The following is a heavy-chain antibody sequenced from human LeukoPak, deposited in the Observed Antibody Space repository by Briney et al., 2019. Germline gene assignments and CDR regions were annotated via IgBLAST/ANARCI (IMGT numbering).Heavy chain of an antibody. V-gene: IGHV3-23*01. CDR1: GFTFSSFA. J-gene: IGHJ4*02. Sequence: PGGSLRLSCAASGFTFSSFAMSWVRQAPGKGLEWVSVISGSGGNTYYAGSVKGRFTISRDNSKNTLYLQMNSLRAEDTAVYYCAKGRARIAAASDYWGQGTLVTVSS. D-gene: IGHD6-13*01. CDR2: ISGSGGNT. CDR3: AKGRARIAAASDY.